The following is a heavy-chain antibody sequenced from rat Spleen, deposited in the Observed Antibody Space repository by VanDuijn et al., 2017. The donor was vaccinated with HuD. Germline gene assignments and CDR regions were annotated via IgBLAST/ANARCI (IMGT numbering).Heavy chain of an antibody. CDR3: TTAGD. CDR2: ISYDGGST. J-gene: IGHJ2*01. CDR1: GFTFNNYY. D-gene: IGHD1-4*01. V-gene: IGHV5-20*01. Sequence: EVQLVESGGGLVQPGRSMKLSCAASGFTFNNYYMAWVRQAPTKGLEWVTVISYDGGSTYYRDSVKGRFTISRDNAKSSLYLQMDSLRSEDTATYYCTTAGDWGQGVMVTVSS.